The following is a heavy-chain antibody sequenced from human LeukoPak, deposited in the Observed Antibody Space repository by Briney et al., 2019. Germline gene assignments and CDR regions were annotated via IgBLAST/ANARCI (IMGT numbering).Heavy chain of an antibody. V-gene: IGHV1-69*01. Sequence: SVKVSCKASRGTFSSYAIGWVRQAPAQGLEWMGGIIPIFGTANYAQKFQGRVTITADESTRPAYMELSSLRSEDTAVYYCARDEGNAFDIWGQGTMVTVSS. CDR3: ARDEGNAFDI. J-gene: IGHJ3*02. CDR2: IIPIFGTA. CDR1: RGTFSSYA.